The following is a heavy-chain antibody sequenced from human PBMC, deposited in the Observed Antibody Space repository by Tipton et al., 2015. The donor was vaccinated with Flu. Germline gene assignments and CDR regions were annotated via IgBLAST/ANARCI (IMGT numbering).Heavy chain of an antibody. V-gene: IGHV3-7*01. D-gene: IGHD3-10*01. CDR3: ARSQVLPLERGLILPYGMDF. Sequence: SLRLSCAASGFPFTSYWMTWVRQAPGKGLEWVANINQDGSDKYYVASVEGRFTISRDNAKNSLFLQVNSLRSEDTAVCYCARSQVLPLERGLILPYGMDFWGQGTTVTVSS. J-gene: IGHJ6*02. CDR2: INQDGSDK. CDR1: GFPFTSYW.